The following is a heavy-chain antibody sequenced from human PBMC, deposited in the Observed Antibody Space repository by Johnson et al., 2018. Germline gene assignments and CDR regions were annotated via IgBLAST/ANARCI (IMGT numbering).Heavy chain of an antibody. CDR2: ISNDGSYE. CDR1: GFTFSRYG. D-gene: IGHD3-16*01. Sequence: QVQLVQSGGGVVHSGRSLRLTCAASGFTFSRYGMHWVRHVPGKGLDWVAVISNDGSYEYYADSVKGRFTISRDNFRNTVYLQMNSLSAAETAFYYCAKDHGGGKNGPIDFFDFWGQGTLVTLSS. J-gene: IGHJ4*02. CDR3: AKDHGGGKNGPIDFFDF. V-gene: IGHV3-30*18.